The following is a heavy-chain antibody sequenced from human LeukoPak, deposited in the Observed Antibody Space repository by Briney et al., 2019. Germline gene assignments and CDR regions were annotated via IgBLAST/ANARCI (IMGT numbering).Heavy chain of an antibody. CDR3: ARYWGSSGWYNWFDP. V-gene: IGHV3-30*03. D-gene: IGHD3-16*01. Sequence: GGSLRLSCGVSGFSIGNYGMHWIRQAPDKGLEWVAMISHDGGAKYYGDSVKGRLTISRDNSDNTLYLQMNRLRVEDTAVYYCARYWGSSGWYNWFDPWGQGILVTVSS. CDR1: GFSIGNYG. CDR2: ISHDGGAK. J-gene: IGHJ5*02.